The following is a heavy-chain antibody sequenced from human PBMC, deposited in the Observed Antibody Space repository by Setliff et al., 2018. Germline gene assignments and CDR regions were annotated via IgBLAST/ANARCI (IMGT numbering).Heavy chain of an antibody. D-gene: IGHD3-22*01. CDR1: GFTFSAYG. V-gene: IGHV3-23*01. Sequence: PGGSLRLSCAASGFTFSAYGMSWVRQAPGKGLEWVSAISGSGGSTYYADSVKGRFTISRDNSQNTVFLQVNSLRPEDTAVYYCARLALTGYDSSGYYYALDYYYYMDVWGKGTTVTVSS. J-gene: IGHJ6*03. CDR3: ARLALTGYDSSGYYYALDYYYYMDV. CDR2: ISGSGGST.